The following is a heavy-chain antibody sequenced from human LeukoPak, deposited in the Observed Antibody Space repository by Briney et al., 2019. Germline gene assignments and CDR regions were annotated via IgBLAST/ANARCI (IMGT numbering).Heavy chain of an antibody. Sequence: GASVKVSCKASGYTFTGYYMHWVRQAPGQGLEWMGWINPNSGGTNYAQKFQGWVTMTRDTSISTAYMELSRLRSDDTAVYYCVRLTPRTEEGFDYWGQGTLVTVSS. CDR1: GYTFTGYY. CDR2: INPNSGGT. J-gene: IGHJ4*02. D-gene: IGHD3-16*01. CDR3: VRLTPRTEEGFDY. V-gene: IGHV1-2*04.